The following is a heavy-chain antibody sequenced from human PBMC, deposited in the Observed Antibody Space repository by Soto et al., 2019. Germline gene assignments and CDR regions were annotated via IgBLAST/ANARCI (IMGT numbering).Heavy chain of an antibody. CDR1: GYTFINYF. CDR3: ARPLIGNTVDL. CDR2: VHPSRGTA. D-gene: IGHD1-7*01. Sequence: QAQLRQSGAEMKKPGASAKVSCKASGYTFINYFIHWVRQAPGQGLEWIGIVHPSRGTADYAQKFKGRVTLTTDMSTRTVYMDLSNLRSEDTAVYYCARPLIGNTVDLWGQGTTVIVSS. V-gene: IGHV1-46*01. J-gene: IGHJ3*01.